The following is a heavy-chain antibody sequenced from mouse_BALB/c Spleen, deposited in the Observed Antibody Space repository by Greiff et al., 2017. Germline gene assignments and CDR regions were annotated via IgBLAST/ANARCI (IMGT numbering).Heavy chain of an antibody. CDR1: GFTFSSFG. Sequence: DVMLVESGGGLVQPGGSRKLSCAASGFTFSSFGMHWVRQAPEKGLEWVAYISSGSSTIYYADTVKGRFTISRDNPKNTLFLQMTSLRSEDTAMYYCARDDYEVWFAYWGQGTLVTVSA. V-gene: IGHV5-17*02. J-gene: IGHJ3*01. CDR2: ISSGSSTI. CDR3: ARDDYEVWFAY. D-gene: IGHD2-4*01.